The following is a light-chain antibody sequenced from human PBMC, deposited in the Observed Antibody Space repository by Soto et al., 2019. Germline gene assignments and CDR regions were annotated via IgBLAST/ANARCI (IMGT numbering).Light chain of an antibody. CDR2: GAA. J-gene: IGKJ1*01. CDR3: QQHGCSPRT. V-gene: IGKV3-20*01. Sequence: EVVMTPSPATLSVSPGERVTLYCRASQSVRSNLAWYQQKTGQTPSLLINGAASSSTGIPDRFSGSGSATAFTLTISRLHPEEFAVSFYQQHGCSPRTFGQGTKVDIK. CDR1: QSVRSN.